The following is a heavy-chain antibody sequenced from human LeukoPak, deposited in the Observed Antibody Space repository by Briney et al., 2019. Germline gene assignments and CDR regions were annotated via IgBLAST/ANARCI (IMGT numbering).Heavy chain of an antibody. V-gene: IGHV1-18*01. J-gene: IGHJ4*02. Sequence: ASVKVSCKASGYTFTSYGISWVRQAPGQGLEWMGWISAYNGNTNYAQELQGRVTMTTDTSTGTAYMELRSLRSDDTAVYYCARDLDCSSTSCYDYWGQGTLATVSS. CDR1: GYTFTSYG. D-gene: IGHD2-2*01. CDR2: ISAYNGNT. CDR3: ARDLDCSSTSCYDY.